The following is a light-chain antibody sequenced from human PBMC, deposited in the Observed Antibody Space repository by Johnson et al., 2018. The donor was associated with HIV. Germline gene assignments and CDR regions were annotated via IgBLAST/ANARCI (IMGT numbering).Light chain of an antibody. CDR2: DNN. CDR3: GTWESILSAGEV. V-gene: IGLV1-51*01. CDR1: SSNIGNNY. J-gene: IGLJ1*01. Sequence: QSVLTQPPSVSAAPGQKVTISCSGSSSNIGNNYVSWFQQLPGTAPKLLIYDNNKRPSGIPDRFTGSKSGTSATLGITGLTTGDEADYYCGTWESILSAGEVCGTGTKVTVL.